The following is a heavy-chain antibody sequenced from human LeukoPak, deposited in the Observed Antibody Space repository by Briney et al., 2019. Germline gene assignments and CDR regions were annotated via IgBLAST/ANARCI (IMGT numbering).Heavy chain of an antibody. J-gene: IGHJ4*02. CDR1: GDSISGFH. V-gene: IGHV4-59*01. D-gene: IGHD6-13*01. CDR3: AREVVAAPGTVDY. Sequence: SETLSLTCTVSGDSISGFHWSWIRQPPGKGLEWIGYIYYSGSTNYSPSLKSRVTISVDTSKNQFSLKLTSVTAADTAVYYCAREVVAAPGTVDYWGQGTLVTVSS. CDR2: IYYSGST.